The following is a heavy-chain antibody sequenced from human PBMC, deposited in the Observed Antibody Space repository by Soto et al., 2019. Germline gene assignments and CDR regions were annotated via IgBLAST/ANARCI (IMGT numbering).Heavy chain of an antibody. CDR3: ARGPIFDVVVPAAQGEYYFDY. J-gene: IGHJ4*02. Sequence: PGESLKISCKGSGYSFTSYWIGWVRQMPGKGLEWMGIIYPGDSDTRYSPSFQGQVTISADKSISTAYLQWSSLKASDTAMYYCARGPIFDVVVPAAQGEYYFDYWGQGTLVTVSS. CDR1: GYSFTSYW. V-gene: IGHV5-51*01. CDR2: IYPGDSDT. D-gene: IGHD2-2*01.